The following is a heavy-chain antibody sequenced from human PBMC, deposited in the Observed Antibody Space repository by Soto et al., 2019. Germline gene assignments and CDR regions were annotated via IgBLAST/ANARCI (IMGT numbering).Heavy chain of an antibody. CDR2: IWYDGSNK. J-gene: IGHJ4*02. CDR3: EKSRYSDSSGDFYDY. CDR1: GFAFSSYG. D-gene: IGHD3-22*01. Sequence: GGSLRLSCAAAGFAFSSYGMHWVLQAPGNGLEWGAVIWYDGSNKYYADSVKGRCTISRENSNNTMFMKMNRLRAEDKAVYYCEKSRYSDSSGDFYDYWGQGTLVTVYS. V-gene: IGHV3-33*06.